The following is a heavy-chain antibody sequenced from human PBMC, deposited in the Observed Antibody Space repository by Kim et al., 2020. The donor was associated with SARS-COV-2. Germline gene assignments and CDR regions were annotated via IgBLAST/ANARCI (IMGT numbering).Heavy chain of an antibody. CDR2: IAGPGIRT. Sequence: GGSLRLSCTASGFTFTRHAMSWVRQAPGKGLEWVSGIAGPGIRTYYADSVKGRFTISRENSRNTVFLVMNSLTVDDTAVYYCAVDRRFQSTRGQGTLVTV. J-gene: IGHJ4*02. CDR1: GFTFTRHA. V-gene: IGHV3-23*01. CDR3: AVDRRFQST.